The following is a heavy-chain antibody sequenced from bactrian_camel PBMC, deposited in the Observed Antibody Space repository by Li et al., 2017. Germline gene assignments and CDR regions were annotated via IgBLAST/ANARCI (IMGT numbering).Heavy chain of an antibody. Sequence: EVQLVESGGGLVQPGGSLKLSCTASEFTFVDSDVGWYRQVPDTACEWVSTIKSDGRRTYYADSVKGRFTISRDNDKNMVYLQMNSLKSEDTALYYCVTDLMSRPGGSWYDTDFAYWGQGTQVTVS. CDR2: IKSDGRRT. CDR1: EFTFVDSD. V-gene: IGHV3S40*01. CDR3: VTDLMSRPGGSWYDTDFAY. D-gene: IGHD6*01. J-gene: IGHJ6*01.